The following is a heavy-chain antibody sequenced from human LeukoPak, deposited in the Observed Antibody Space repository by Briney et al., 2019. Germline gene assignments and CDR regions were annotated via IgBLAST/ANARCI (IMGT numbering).Heavy chain of an antibody. CDR1: GGSISSSSYY. D-gene: IGHD4-17*01. V-gene: IGHV4-61*01. J-gene: IGHJ3*02. CDR3: ARDKAYGDSRYDAFDI. CDR2: IYYSGST. Sequence: SSETLSLTCTVSGGSISSSSYYWSWIRQPPGKGLEWIGYIYYSGSTNYNPSLKSRVTISVDTSKNQFSLKLTSVTAADTAVYYCARDKAYGDSRYDAFDIWGQGTMVTVSS.